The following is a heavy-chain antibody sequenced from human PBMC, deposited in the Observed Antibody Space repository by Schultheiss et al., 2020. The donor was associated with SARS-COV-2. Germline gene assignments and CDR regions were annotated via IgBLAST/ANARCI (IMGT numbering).Heavy chain of an antibody. CDR2: IYYSGST. D-gene: IGHD1-20*01. J-gene: IGHJ4*02. V-gene: IGHV4-31*01. Sequence: SETLSLTCTVSGGSISSGGYYWSWIRQHPGKGLEWIGYIYYSGSTYYNPSLKSLVTISVDTSKNQFSLKLSSVTAADTAVYYCARDNWNDGGGFDYWGQGTLVTVSS. CDR1: GGSISSGGYY. CDR3: ARDNWNDGGGFDY.